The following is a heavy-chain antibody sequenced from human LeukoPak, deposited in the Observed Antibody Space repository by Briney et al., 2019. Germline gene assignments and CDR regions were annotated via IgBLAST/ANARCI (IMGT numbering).Heavy chain of an antibody. J-gene: IGHJ4*02. CDR2: ISAYNGNT. Sequence: ASVKVSCKASGYTFTSYGISWVRQAPGQGLEWMGWISAYNGNTNYAQKLQGRVTMTTDTSTSTAYMELRSLRSDDTAVYYCARELGGVGATLASFDYWGQGTLVTVSS. D-gene: IGHD1-26*01. CDR3: ARELGGVGATLASFDY. CDR1: GYTFTSYG. V-gene: IGHV1-18*01.